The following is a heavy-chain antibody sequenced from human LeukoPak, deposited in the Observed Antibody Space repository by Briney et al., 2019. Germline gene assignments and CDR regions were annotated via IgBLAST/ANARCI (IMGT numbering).Heavy chain of an antibody. CDR3: ARAVKGRVVVDAFDI. CDR1: GYTFTSYG. Sequence: ASVKVSCKASGYTFTSYGISWVRQAPGQGLEWMGWISAYNGNTNYAQKLQGRVTMTTDTSTSTAYMELRSLRSDDTAVYYCARAVKGRVVVDAFDIWGQGTMVTVSS. CDR2: ISAYNGNT. V-gene: IGHV1-18*01. D-gene: IGHD2-2*01. J-gene: IGHJ3*02.